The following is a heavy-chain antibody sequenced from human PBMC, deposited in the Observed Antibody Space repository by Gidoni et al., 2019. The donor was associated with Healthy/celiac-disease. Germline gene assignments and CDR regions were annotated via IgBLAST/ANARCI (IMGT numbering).Heavy chain of an antibody. J-gene: IGHJ6*02. D-gene: IGHD3-10*02. CDR2: ICDYGSNK. CDR1: GFAFSSYA. CDR3: ARDYVGGATHYYYYGMDV. V-gene: IGHV3-33*01. Sequence: QVKLVVSGGGVVQPGRSRRRSWAAPGFAFSSYARHWFRQATGKGLAWVAVICDYGSNKDYADSVKGRFTISRDNSKNTLYLQMNSLRAEDTAVYYCARDYVGGATHYYYYGMDVWGQGTTVTVSS.